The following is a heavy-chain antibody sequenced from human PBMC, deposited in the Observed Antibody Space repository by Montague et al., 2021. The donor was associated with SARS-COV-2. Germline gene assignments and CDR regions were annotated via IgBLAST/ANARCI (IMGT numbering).Heavy chain of an antibody. V-gene: IGHV4-34*01. CDR1: GGSFSGYY. Sequence: SETLSLTCAVYGGSFSGYYWTWIRQSPGKDLEWIAEINHSGTTNYNFNPSLRSRVTISVDTSKCQFSLKLSSVTAANTGVYYCARWDPQTLTLIGLRGKSASDYWGQGTLVTVSS. J-gene: IGHJ4*02. CDR2: INHSGTT. CDR3: ARWDPQTLTLIGLRGKSASDY. D-gene: IGHD4-23*01.